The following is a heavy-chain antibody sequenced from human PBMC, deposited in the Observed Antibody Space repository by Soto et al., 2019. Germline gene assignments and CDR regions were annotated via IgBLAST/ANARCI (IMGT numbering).Heavy chain of an antibody. CDR3: ARRGLSSPDDSSGYYDH. V-gene: IGHV4-61*01. Sequence: SETLSLTCTVSGGSVSSGSYFWSWIRQPPGKGLKWIGYFSYLGTTNYNPSLKSRVSISLDTSKNQFSLHLSSVTAADTAVYFCARRGLSSPDDSSGYYDHWGQGRLVTVSS. J-gene: IGHJ4*02. CDR1: GGSVSSGSYF. CDR2: FSYLGTT. D-gene: IGHD3-22*01.